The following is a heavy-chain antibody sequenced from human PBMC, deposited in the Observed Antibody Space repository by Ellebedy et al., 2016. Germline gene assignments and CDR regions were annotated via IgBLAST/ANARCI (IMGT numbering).Heavy chain of an antibody. J-gene: IGHJ4*02. D-gene: IGHD2-15*01. V-gene: IGHV3-38-3*01. CDR3: KKEIYCSGGSCYPYFDY. CDR2: ISGGST. Sequence: GESLKISCSAPGFTLSSNEMSWVRQAPGKGLEWVSSISGGSTYYADSRKGRFTISRDNSKNTLHLQMNSLRAEDTAVYYCKKEIYCSGGSCYPYFDYWGQGTLVTVSS. CDR1: GFTLSSNE.